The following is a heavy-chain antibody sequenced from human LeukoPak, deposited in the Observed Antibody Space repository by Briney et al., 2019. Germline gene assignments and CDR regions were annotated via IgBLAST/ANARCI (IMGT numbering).Heavy chain of an antibody. J-gene: IGHJ6*02. CDR1: GFTFSSYA. D-gene: IGHD3-3*01. Sequence: PGRSLRLSCAASGFTFSSYAMHWVRQAPGKGLEWVAVISYDGSNKYYADSVKGRFTISRDNSKNTLYLQMNSLRAEDTAVYYCARDPPYSYYDFWSGYQPNYYYYGMDVWGQGTTVTVSS. CDR2: ISYDGSNK. V-gene: IGHV3-30*04. CDR3: ARDPPYSYYDFWSGYQPNYYYYGMDV.